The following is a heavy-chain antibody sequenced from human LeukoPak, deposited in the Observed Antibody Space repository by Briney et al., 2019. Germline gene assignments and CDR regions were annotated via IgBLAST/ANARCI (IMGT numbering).Heavy chain of an antibody. J-gene: IGHJ5*02. D-gene: IGHD3-22*01. Sequence: SETLSLTCSVSGGSITSSNYYWAWIRQPPGKGLEWIGSIHYSGSAYYGPTLRSRVTISVDTSKNQFSLKVSAVTAADTAVYYCARDSQYDSSGHAPWGQGTLVTVSS. CDR3: ARDSQYDSSGHAP. V-gene: IGHV4-39*07. CDR1: GGSITSSNYY. CDR2: IHYSGSA.